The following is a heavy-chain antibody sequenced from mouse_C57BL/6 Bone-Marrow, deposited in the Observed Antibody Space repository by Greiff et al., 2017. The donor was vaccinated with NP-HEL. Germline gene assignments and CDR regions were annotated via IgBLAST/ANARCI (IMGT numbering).Heavy chain of an antibody. CDR2: ISSGSSTI. J-gene: IGHJ4*01. CDR1: GFTFSDYG. Sequence: EVQVVESGGGLVKPGGSLKLSCAASGFTFSDYGMHWVRQAPEKGLEWVAYISSGSSTIYYADTVKGRFTISRDNAKNTLFLQMTSLRSEDTAMYYCARRLYGSSHYYAMDYWGQGTSVTVSS. CDR3: ARRLYGSSHYYAMDY. V-gene: IGHV5-17*01. D-gene: IGHD1-1*01.